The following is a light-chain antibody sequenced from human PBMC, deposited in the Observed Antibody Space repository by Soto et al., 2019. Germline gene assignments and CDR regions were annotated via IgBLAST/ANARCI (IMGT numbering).Light chain of an antibody. CDR1: QSVTRN. Sequence: EIVMTQSPATLSVSPGERVTLSCRASQSVTRNLAWYQHTPGQSPRLLISAASSGATGLPSRFSGSGSGTDFTLTISSLQSEDAAVYYCQQYHHWPVTFGGGDKVDIK. CDR2: AAS. J-gene: IGKJ4*01. CDR3: QQYHHWPVT. V-gene: IGKV3-15*01.